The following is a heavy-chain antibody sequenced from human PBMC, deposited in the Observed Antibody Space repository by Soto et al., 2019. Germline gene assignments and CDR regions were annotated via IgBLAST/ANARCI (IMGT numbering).Heavy chain of an antibody. J-gene: IGHJ6*02. D-gene: IGHD3-3*01. CDR1: GVSVSSGSYY. Sequence: SETLSLTCTVSGVSVSSGSYYWSWIRQPPGKGLEWIGYIYYSGSTNYNPSLKSRVTISVDTSKNQFSLKLSSVTAADTAVYYCARGIFGVDREYYYYYGMDVWGQGTTVTVSS. CDR2: IYYSGST. V-gene: IGHV4-61*01. CDR3: ARGIFGVDREYYYYYGMDV.